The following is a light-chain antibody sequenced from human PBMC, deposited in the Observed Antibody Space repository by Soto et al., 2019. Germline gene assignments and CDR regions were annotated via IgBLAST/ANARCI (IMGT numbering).Light chain of an antibody. Sequence: QSVLTQPPSLFAAPGQNVTISCSGSNTNIGNHFVSWYQQLPGTAPRLFIHDNDNRPSGIPDRFSGSKSGTSASLGITGLQTGDEADYYCATWDSRLSSTVFGSGTKLTVL. CDR2: DND. J-gene: IGLJ1*01. V-gene: IGLV1-51*01. CDR1: NTNIGNHF. CDR3: ATWDSRLSSTV.